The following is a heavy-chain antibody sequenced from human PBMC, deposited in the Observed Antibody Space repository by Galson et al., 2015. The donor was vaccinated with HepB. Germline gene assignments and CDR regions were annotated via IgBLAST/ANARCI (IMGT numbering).Heavy chain of an antibody. Sequence: SETLSLTCTVSGGSISSSSYYWGWIRQPPGKGLEWIGSIYYSGSTYYNPSLESRVTISVDTSKNQFSLKLSSVTAADTAVYYCARHKPDDYSYYWGQGTLVTVSS. CDR1: GGSISSSSYY. D-gene: IGHD4-11*01. CDR2: IYYSGST. CDR3: ARHKPDDYSYY. V-gene: IGHV4-39*01. J-gene: IGHJ4*02.